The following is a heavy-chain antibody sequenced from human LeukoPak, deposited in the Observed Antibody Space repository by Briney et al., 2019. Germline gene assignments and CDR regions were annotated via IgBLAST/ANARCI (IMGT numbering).Heavy chain of an antibody. D-gene: IGHD2-15*01. V-gene: IGHV1-46*01. CDR3: ARTSAARWAFDI. CDR2: INPSGGST. J-gene: IGHJ3*02. CDR1: GYTFTSYY. Sequence: ASVKVSCKASGYTFTSYYMHWVRQAPGQGLEWMGIINPSGGSTSYAQKFQGRVTMTRDMSTSTVYMELSSLRSEDTAVYYCARTSAARWAFDIWGQGTMVTVSS.